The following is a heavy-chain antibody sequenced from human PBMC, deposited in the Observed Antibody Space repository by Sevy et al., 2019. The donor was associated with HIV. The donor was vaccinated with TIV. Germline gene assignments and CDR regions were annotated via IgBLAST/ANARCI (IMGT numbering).Heavy chain of an antibody. CDR1: GFTFSSHG. CDR3: ARDSGYSINWYPAY. J-gene: IGHJ4*02. CDR2: MSYDGSYK. Sequence: GGSLRLSCAASGFTFSSHGMHWVRQAPGKELEWVAVMSYDGSYKSYGDSVKGRFTISRDDSKNTLYLQMNSLRPEDTAMYYCARDSGYSINWYPAYWGQGTLVTVSS. V-gene: IGHV3-30*03. D-gene: IGHD6-13*01.